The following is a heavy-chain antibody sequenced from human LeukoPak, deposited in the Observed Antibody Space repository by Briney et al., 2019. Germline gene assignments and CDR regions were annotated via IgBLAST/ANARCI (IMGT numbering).Heavy chain of an antibody. Sequence: ASVKVSCKVSGYTLTEFSMHWVRQAPGKGLEWMGGFDPEDGETIYAQKFQGRVTMTEDTSTDTAYMELSSLRSEDTAVYYCATYDSSGYYYFDYWGQGTLVTVSS. J-gene: IGHJ4*02. V-gene: IGHV1-24*01. CDR3: ATYDSSGYYYFDY. CDR1: GYTLTEFS. D-gene: IGHD3-22*01. CDR2: FDPEDGET.